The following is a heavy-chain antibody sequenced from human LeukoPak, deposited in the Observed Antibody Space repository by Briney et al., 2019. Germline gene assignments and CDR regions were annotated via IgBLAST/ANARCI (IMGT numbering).Heavy chain of an antibody. V-gene: IGHV4-30-4*01. J-gene: IGHJ4*02. CDR2: IYYSGST. CDR1: GGSISSGDYY. CDR3: ARDDGGYYYDSSGYFAFDY. D-gene: IGHD3-22*01. Sequence: SETLSLTCTVSGGSISSGDYYWSWIRQPPGKGLEWIGYIYYSGSTYYNPSLKSRVTISVDTSKNQFSLKLSSVTAADTAVYYCARDDGGYYYDSSGYFAFDYWGQGTLVTVSS.